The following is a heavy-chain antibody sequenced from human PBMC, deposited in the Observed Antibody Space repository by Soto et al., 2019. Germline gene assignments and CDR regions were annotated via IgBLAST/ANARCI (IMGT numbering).Heavy chain of an antibody. CDR3: ARVMEVSSGYWRYYGMDV. CDR2: INSDGSST. D-gene: IGHD6-19*01. J-gene: IGHJ6*02. Sequence: PGGSLRLSCAASGFTFSSYWMHWVRQAPGKGLVWVSRINSDGSSTSYADSVKGRFTISRDNAKNTLYLQMNSLRAEDTAVYYCARVMEVSSGYWRYYGMDVWGQGTTVTVSS. V-gene: IGHV3-74*01. CDR1: GFTFSSYW.